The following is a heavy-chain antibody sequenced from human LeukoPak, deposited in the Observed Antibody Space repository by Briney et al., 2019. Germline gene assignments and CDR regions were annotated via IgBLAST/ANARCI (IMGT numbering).Heavy chain of an antibody. J-gene: IGHJ4*02. CDR2: IDYNGNT. CDR3: ARHRGYCVGDCLYYYLDS. V-gene: IGHV4-59*11. Sequence: SETLSLTCTVSGGSITNHYWSWVRQPPGKGLEWIANIDYNGNTNYNPSVKSRVTISLDTSKKQVSLNLSSVTAADTAVYYCARHRGYCVGDCLYYYLDSWGQGTLVTVS. D-gene: IGHD2-21*02. CDR1: GGSITNHY.